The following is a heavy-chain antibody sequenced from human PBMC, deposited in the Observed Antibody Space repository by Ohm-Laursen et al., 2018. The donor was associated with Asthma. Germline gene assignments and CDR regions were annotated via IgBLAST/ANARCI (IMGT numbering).Heavy chain of an antibody. CDR3: ARRAYDYIWGSSVGY. CDR1: GGSFSGYY. J-gene: IGHJ4*02. D-gene: IGHD3-16*01. CDR2: INHSGST. V-gene: IGHV4-34*01. Sequence: GTLSLTCAVYGGSFSGYYWSWIRQPPGKGLEWIGEINHSGSTNYNPSLKSRVTISVDTSKNQFSLKLSSVTAADTAVYYCARRAYDYIWGSSVGYWGQGTLVTVSS.